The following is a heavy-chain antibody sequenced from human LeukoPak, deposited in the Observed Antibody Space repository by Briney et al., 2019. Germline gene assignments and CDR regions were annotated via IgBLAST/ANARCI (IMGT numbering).Heavy chain of an antibody. V-gene: IGHV3-7*01. J-gene: IGHJ1*01. CDR1: GFNFSINW. Sequence: GGSLRLSCSASGFNFSINWMTWVRQAPGKGLEWVANIPDDGSETNYVDSVKGRFIISRDNAKNSLSLQMSSLREEDTALYYCARGWATIPDWGQGTLVTVSS. CDR3: ARGWATIPD. D-gene: IGHD5-24*01. CDR2: IPDDGSET.